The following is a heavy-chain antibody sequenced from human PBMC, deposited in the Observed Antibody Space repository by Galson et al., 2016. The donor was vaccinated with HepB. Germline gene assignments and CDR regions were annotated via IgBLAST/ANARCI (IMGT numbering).Heavy chain of an antibody. CDR1: GFNFNSFV. V-gene: IGHV1-3*01. CDR3: VRPTSKAHGFDI. Sequence: SVKVSCKASGFNFNSFVIQWVRQAPGQSLEWMGWINGGNGDRKLSQKFQDRVTITRETSATTAYLEMSSLKSEDTATYYCVRPTSKAHGFDIWGQGTMVIVSS. J-gene: IGHJ3*02. CDR2: INGGNGDR.